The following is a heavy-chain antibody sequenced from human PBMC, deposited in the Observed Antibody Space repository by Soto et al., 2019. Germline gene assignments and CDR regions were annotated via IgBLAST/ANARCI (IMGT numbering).Heavy chain of an antibody. CDR1: GFTFSSYS. CDR3: AKDWCDFWSGCPNYYYYGMDV. V-gene: IGHV3-48*01. J-gene: IGHJ6*02. D-gene: IGHD3-3*01. Sequence: GGSLRLSCAASGFTFSSYSMNWVRQAPGKGLEWVSYISSSSSTIYYADSVKGRFTISRDNAKNSLYLQMNSLRAEDTAVYYCAKDWCDFWSGCPNYYYYGMDVWGQGTTVTVSS. CDR2: ISSSSSTI.